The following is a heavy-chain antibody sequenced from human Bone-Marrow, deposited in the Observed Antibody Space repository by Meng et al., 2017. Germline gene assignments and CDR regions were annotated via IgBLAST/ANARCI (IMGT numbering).Heavy chain of an antibody. V-gene: IGHV3-33*01. CDR1: GFTFSSYG. CDR3: ARVSSGYSHFDY. CDR2: IWYDGSNK. D-gene: IGHD3-22*01. Sequence: GESLKISCAASGFTFSSYGMHWVRQAPGKGLEWVAVIWYDGSNKYYADSVKGRFTISRDNSKNTLYLQMNSLRAEDTAVYYCARVSSGYSHFDYWGQGTLVTVSS. J-gene: IGHJ4*02.